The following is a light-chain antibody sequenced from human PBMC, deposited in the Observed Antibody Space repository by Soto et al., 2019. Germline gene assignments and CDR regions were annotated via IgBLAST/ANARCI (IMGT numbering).Light chain of an antibody. Sequence: DIQMTQSPSTLSGSVGDRVTITCRASQTISSWLAWYQQKPGKAPKLLIYKASTLKSGVPSRFSGSGSGTEVTLTISSRQPDDFATYYCQHYNGYSEAFGQGTKVELK. V-gene: IGKV1-5*03. CDR2: KAS. J-gene: IGKJ1*01. CDR3: QHYNGYSEA. CDR1: QTISSW.